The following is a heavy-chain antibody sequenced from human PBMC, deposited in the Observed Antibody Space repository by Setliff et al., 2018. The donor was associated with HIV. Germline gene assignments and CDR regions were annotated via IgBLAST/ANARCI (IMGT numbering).Heavy chain of an antibody. Sequence: PSETLSLTCDVSGFSISSRYYWSWIRQPPGKGLEWIGEIIHSGSINYNPSLKSRVTISVDTYNNQFSLNMNSVNAADTAVYYCARGYASGYDAYGYWGQGTLVTVSS. CDR1: GFSISSRYY. V-gene: IGHV4-34*01. D-gene: IGHD5-12*01. CDR3: ARGYASGYDAYGY. CDR2: IIHSGSI. J-gene: IGHJ4*02.